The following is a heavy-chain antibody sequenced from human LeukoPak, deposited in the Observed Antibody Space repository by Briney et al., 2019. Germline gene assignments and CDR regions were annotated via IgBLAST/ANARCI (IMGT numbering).Heavy chain of an antibody. V-gene: IGHV1-69*04. CDR1: VGTFSSYA. CDR2: IIPILGIA. D-gene: IGHD5-18*01. J-gene: IGHJ4*02. Sequence: SVNVSCKASVGTFSSYAISWVRQAPGQGLEWMGRIIPILGIANYAQKFQGRVTITADKSTSTAYMELSSLRSEDTAVYYCARVDTAMVIDYWGQGTLVTVSS. CDR3: ARVDTAMVIDY.